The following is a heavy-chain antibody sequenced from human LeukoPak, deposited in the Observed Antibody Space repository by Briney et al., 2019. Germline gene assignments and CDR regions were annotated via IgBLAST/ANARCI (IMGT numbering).Heavy chain of an antibody. Sequence: GESLKISCKGSGYTFPNYWIIWVRQMPGKGLEWMGIIYPADSDTRYSPSFQGQVTVSADRSTSTAYLQWSSLKASDTAMYYCATALAQTRAFDIWGQGTLVTVSS. CDR3: ATALAQTRAFDI. CDR2: IYPADSDT. V-gene: IGHV5-51*01. J-gene: IGHJ3*02. CDR1: GYTFPNYW. D-gene: IGHD6-13*01.